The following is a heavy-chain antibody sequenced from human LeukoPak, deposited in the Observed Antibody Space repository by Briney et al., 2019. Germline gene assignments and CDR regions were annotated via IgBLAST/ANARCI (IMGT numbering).Heavy chain of an antibody. D-gene: IGHD6-19*01. V-gene: IGHV3-30*18. J-gene: IGHJ4*02. CDR1: GFTFSSYG. Sequence: GRSLRLSCVASGFTFSSYGMHWVRQAPGKGLEWVAVISYDGSNKYYADSVKGRFTISRDNSKNTLYLQMNSLRAEDTAVYYCAKDSSGWSHYFDYWGQGTLVTVSS. CDR2: ISYDGSNK. CDR3: AKDSSGWSHYFDY.